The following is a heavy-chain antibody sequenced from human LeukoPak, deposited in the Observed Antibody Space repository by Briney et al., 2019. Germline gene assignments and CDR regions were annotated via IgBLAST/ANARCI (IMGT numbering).Heavy chain of an antibody. D-gene: IGHD6-25*01. J-gene: IGHJ1*01. CDR1: GFTFSNYG. CDR2: ISHDGRTE. Sequence: PGRSLRLSCAASGFTFSNYGMHWVRQAPGKGLEWVAVISHDGRTEFYADSVKGRFTISRDNSKNTLDLQMFSLRAEDTAVYYCAKEPTSYSSGWYFHHWGQGTLVTVSS. CDR3: AKEPTSYSSGWYFHH. V-gene: IGHV3-30*18.